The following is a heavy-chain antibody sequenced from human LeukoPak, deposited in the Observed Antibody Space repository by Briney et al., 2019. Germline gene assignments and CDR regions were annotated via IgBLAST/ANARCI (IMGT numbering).Heavy chain of an antibody. V-gene: IGHV4-59*01. CDR1: GGSISGYY. CDR2: IYHSGFT. Sequence: SETLSLTCIVSGGSISGYYWSWLRQPPGKGPEWMGYIYHSGFTDYNPSLRSRITMSVDTSRNQVSLKLTSATAADTAMYYCARDQRCSRYDGGCDQWYFDLWGRGALVTVSS. D-gene: IGHD5-12*01. J-gene: IGHJ2*01. CDR3: ARDQRCSRYDGGCDQWYFDL.